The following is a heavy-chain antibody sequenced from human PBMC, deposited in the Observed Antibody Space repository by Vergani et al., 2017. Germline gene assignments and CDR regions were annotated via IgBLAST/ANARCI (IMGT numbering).Heavy chain of an antibody. CDR3: ARGGGEYSGSYYDDY. V-gene: IGHV4-39*07. CDR1: GGSISSSSYY. D-gene: IGHD1-26*01. CDR2: IYYSGST. J-gene: IGHJ4*02. Sequence: QLQLQESGPGLVKPSETLSLTCTVSGGSISSSSYYWGWIRQPPGKGLEWIGSIYYSGSTYYNPSLKSRVTMSVDTSKNQFSLKLSSVTAADTAVYYCARGGGEYSGSYYDDYWGQGTLVTVSS.